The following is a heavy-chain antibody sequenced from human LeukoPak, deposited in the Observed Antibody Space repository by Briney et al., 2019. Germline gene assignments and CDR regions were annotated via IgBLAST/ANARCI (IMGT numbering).Heavy chain of an antibody. J-gene: IGHJ4*02. CDR1: GFTFSSYA. D-gene: IGHD2-2*01. V-gene: IGHV3-23*01. Sequence: GGSLRLSCAASGFTFSSYAMSWVRQAPGKGLEWVSAISGSGGTTYYADSVKGRFAISRDNSKNTLYLQMNSLRAEDTAVYYCAKVPIVVVPAAMRDIDYWGQGTLVAVSS. CDR3: AKVPIVVVPAAMRDIDY. CDR2: ISGSGGTT.